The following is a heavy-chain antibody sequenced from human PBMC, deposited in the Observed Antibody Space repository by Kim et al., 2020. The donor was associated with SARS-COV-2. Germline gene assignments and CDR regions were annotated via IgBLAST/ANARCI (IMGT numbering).Heavy chain of an antibody. Sequence: DGSVKHDVDSVKGRFTISRDNAKNSLYLQMHSLRVEDTAVYYCACFAQGDWGQGTLVTVSS. CDR2: DGSVK. CDR3: ACFAQGD. J-gene: IGHJ4*02. D-gene: IGHD3-16*01. V-gene: IGHV3-7*01.